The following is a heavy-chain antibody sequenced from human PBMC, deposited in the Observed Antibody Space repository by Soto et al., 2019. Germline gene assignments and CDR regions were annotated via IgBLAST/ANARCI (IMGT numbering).Heavy chain of an antibody. V-gene: IGHV5-10-1*01. CDR2: IDPSDSYT. J-gene: IGHJ6*02. CDR1: GYSFTSYW. Sequence: GESLKISCSGSGYSFTSYWISWVRQMPGKGLEWMGRIDPSDSYTNYSPSFQGHVTISADKSISTAYLQWSSLKASDTAMYYCARQPVATRRDYYYYGMDVWGQGTTVTVSS. D-gene: IGHD5-12*01. CDR3: ARQPVATRRDYYYYGMDV.